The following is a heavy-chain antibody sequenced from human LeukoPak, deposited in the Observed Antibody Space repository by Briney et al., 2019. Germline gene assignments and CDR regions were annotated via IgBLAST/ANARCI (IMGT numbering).Heavy chain of an antibody. CDR1: GGSFSGYY. Sequence: SETLSLTCAVYGGSFSGYYWSWIRQPPGKGLEWIGEINHSGSTNYNPSLKSRVTISVDTSKNQFSLKLSSVTAADTAVYYCARTPRYYYGSGSYSWRDYWGQGTLVTVSS. CDR3: ARTPRYYYGSGSYSWRDY. CDR2: INHSGST. V-gene: IGHV4-34*01. J-gene: IGHJ4*02. D-gene: IGHD3-10*01.